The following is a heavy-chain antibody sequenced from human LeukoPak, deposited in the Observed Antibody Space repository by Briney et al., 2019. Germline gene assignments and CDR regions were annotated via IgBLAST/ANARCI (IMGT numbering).Heavy chain of an antibody. V-gene: IGHV4-59*08. CDR1: GGSISSYY. CDR3: ARHGYCSSTSCYTRGWYFDL. CDR2: IYYSGST. Sequence: SETLSLTCTVSGGSISSYYWSWIRQPPGKGLEWIGYIYYSGSTNYNPSLKSRVTISVDTSKNQFSLKLSSVTAADTAVYYCARHGYCSSTSCYTRGWYFDLWGRGTLVTVSS. D-gene: IGHD2-2*02. J-gene: IGHJ2*01.